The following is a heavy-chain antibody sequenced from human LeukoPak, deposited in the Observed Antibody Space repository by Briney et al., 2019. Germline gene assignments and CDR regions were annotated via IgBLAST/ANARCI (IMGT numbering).Heavy chain of an antibody. CDR3: ARRATGVNPFDY. V-gene: IGHV4-39*01. Sequence: PSETLSLTCTVSGGSISSSSYYWGWIRQPPGKGLEWIGSIYYSGSTYYNPSLKSRVTIPVDTSKNQFSLKLSSVTAADTAVYYCARRATGVNPFDYWGQGTLVTVSS. D-gene: IGHD3-10*01. CDR1: GGSISSSSYY. CDR2: IYYSGST. J-gene: IGHJ4*02.